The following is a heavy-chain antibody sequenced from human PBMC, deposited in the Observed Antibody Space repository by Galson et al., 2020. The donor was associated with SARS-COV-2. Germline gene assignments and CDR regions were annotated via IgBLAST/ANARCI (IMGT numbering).Heavy chain of an antibody. CDR3: ARVLRRGFGELFLSFDY. CDR1: GGSISSGGYY. D-gene: IGHD3-10*01. CDR2: IYYSGST. J-gene: IGHJ4*02. Sequence: ASETLSLTCTVSGGSISSGGYYWSWIRQHPGKGLEWIGYIYYSGSTYYNPSLKSRVTISVDTSKNQFSLKLSSVTAADTAVYYCARVLRRGFGELFLSFDYWGQGTLVTVSS. V-gene: IGHV4-31*03.